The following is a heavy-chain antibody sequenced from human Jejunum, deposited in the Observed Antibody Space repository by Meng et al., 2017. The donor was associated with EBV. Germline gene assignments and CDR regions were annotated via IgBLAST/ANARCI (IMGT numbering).Heavy chain of an antibody. CDR1: SGSIISSSW. J-gene: IGHJ4*02. CDR3: ASIHPSIDS. D-gene: IGHD2-21*01. Sequence: PCLVTPSGILSLTCAGCSGSIISSSWWTWVRQPRGKVLEWIGAIYNSGSTNYNPSLKSRITMSLDKSKNQFSLKLRSVTAADTAVYYCASIHPSIDSWGPGTLVTVSS. V-gene: IGHV4-4*02. CDR2: IYNSGST.